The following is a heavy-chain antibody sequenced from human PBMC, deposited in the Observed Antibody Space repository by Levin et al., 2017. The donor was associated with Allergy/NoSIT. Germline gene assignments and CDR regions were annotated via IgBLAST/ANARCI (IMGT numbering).Heavy chain of an antibody. Sequence: LSLPCAASGFTFSDFIMNWVRQAPGKGLEWVSSISSGSSYIYYADSVKGRFTISRDNANNSLYLQVNSLRAEDTALYYCARDKGYSGYEGGFDYWGQGTLVTVSS. V-gene: IGHV3-21*01. J-gene: IGHJ4*02. CDR2: ISSGSSYI. CDR3: ARDKGYSGYEGGFDY. D-gene: IGHD5-12*01. CDR1: GFTFSDFI.